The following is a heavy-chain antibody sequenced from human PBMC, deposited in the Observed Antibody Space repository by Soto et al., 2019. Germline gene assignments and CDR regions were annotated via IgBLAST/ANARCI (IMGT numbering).Heavy chain of an antibody. CDR2: INHSGST. J-gene: IGHJ4*02. Sequence: QVQLQQWGAGLLKPSATLSLTCAVYGGSFSGYYWSWIRQSPGKGLEWIGEINHSGSTNYTPSLKSRVTISVDTSKNQVSLKLSSVTAADTAVYYCARTTAFVSGPYPPAHFDYWGQGTRVTVSS. CDR1: GGSFSGYY. V-gene: IGHV4-34*01. CDR3: ARTTAFVSGPYPPAHFDY. D-gene: IGHD3-16*01.